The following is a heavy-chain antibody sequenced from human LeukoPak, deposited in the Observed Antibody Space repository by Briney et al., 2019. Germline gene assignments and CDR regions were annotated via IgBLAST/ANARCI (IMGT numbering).Heavy chain of an antibody. Sequence: GASVKVSCKASGYTFTSYGISWVRQAPGQGLERMGWISAYNGNTNYAQKLQGRVTMTTDTSTSTAYMELRSLRSDDTAVYYCARSFTHAHYYDSSYSPFDIWGQGTMVTVSS. CDR1: GYTFTSYG. D-gene: IGHD3-22*01. J-gene: IGHJ3*02. V-gene: IGHV1-18*01. CDR3: ARSFTHAHYYDSSYSPFDI. CDR2: ISAYNGNT.